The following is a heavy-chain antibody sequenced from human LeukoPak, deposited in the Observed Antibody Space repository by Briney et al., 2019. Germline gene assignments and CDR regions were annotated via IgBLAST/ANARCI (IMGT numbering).Heavy chain of an antibody. J-gene: IGHJ1*01. D-gene: IGHD3-10*01. Sequence: PGGSLRLSCAASGFTFNTFSMNWVRQAPGKGPEWVSYISSSGTTTYYADSVKGRFTISRDNAKNSLYLQMNSLRAEDTALYYCVRRGLIETEYLERWGQGTLVIVSS. V-gene: IGHV3-48*04. CDR3: VRRGLIETEYLER. CDR2: ISSSGTTT. CDR1: GFTFNTFS.